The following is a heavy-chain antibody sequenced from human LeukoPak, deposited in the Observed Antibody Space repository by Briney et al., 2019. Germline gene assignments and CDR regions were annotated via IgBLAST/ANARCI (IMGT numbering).Heavy chain of an antibody. J-gene: IGHJ4*02. Sequence: ASVKVSCKASGGTFSSYAISWVRQAPGQGLEWMGWINPNSGGTNYAQKFQGWVTMTRDTSISTAYMELSRLRSDDTAVYYCARGGRVAANPDFDYWGQGTLVTVSS. V-gene: IGHV1-2*04. D-gene: IGHD6-19*01. CDR3: ARGGRVAANPDFDY. CDR2: INPNSGGT. CDR1: GGTFSSYA.